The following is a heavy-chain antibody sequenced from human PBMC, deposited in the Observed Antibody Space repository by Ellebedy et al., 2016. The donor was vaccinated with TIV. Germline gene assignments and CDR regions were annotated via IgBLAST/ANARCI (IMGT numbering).Heavy chain of an antibody. J-gene: IGHJ5*02. CDR3: ARLGRVRSSAPRGWFDP. V-gene: IGHV5-10-1*01. D-gene: IGHD2-2*01. CDR1: GYNFNSYW. Sequence: GESLKISCNNSGYNFNSYWISWVRQMPGEGLEWMGSINPSDSYTNYSPSFQGHVTISLDKSITTAYLQWGSLKASDTAIYYCARLGRVRSSAPRGWFDPWGQGTRVTVSS. CDR2: INPSDSYT.